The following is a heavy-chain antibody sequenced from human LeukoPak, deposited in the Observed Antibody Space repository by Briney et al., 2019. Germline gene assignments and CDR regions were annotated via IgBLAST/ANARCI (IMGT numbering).Heavy chain of an antibody. CDR3: AKLSSNWYFDS. J-gene: IGHJ4*02. V-gene: IGHV4-39*01. D-gene: IGHD1-1*01. CDR1: SGSISTSNYY. Sequence: SETLSLTCTVSSGSISTSNYYWGWIRQTPEKGLEWIGNIYFSGATYYNPSLKSRVTISVDTSKNQFSLSLSVVAAADTAVYYCAKLSSNWYFDSWGRGTLVTVSS. CDR2: IYFSGAT.